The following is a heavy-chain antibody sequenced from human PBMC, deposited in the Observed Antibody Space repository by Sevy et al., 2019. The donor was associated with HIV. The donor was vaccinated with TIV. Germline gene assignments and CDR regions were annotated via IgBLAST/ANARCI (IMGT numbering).Heavy chain of an antibody. Sequence: SETLSLTCAVYGGSFSGYYWSWIRQPPGKGLEWIGEINHSGSTNYNPSLKSRVTISVDTSKNQFSLKLSSVTAADTAEYYCARPSTPVPAATSKGGFDYWGQGTLVTVSS. V-gene: IGHV4-34*01. D-gene: IGHD2-2*01. CDR3: ARPSTPVPAATSKGGFDY. CDR2: INHSGST. CDR1: GGSFSGYY. J-gene: IGHJ4*02.